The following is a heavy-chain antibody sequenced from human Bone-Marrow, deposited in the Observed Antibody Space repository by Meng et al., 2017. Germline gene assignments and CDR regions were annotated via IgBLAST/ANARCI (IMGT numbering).Heavy chain of an antibody. V-gene: IGHV4-38-2*02. CDR1: GGSISSGYY. CDR2: IYHSGST. CDR3: ARDINDPLYGDSVIYYFDY. D-gene: IGHD4-17*01. J-gene: IGHJ4*02. Sequence: SETLSLTCTVSGGSISSGYYWGWIRQPPGKGLEWIGSIYHSGSTYYNPSLKSRVTISVDTSKNQFSLKLSSVTAADTAVYYCARDINDPLYGDSVIYYFDYWGQGTLVTVSS.